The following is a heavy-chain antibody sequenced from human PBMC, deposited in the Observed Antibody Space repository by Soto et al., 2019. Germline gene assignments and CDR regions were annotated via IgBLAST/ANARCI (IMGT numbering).Heavy chain of an antibody. D-gene: IGHD3-22*01. Sequence: SSETLSLTCTVSGGSISSSSYYWGWIRQPPGKGLEWMGSIYYSGSTYYNPSLKSRVTISVDTSKNQFSLKLSSVTAADTAVYYCARPKNPYYYDSSGGDYWGQGTLVTVSS. CDR3: ARPKNPYYYDSSGGDY. J-gene: IGHJ4*02. CDR2: IYYSGST. V-gene: IGHV4-39*01. CDR1: GGSISSSSYY.